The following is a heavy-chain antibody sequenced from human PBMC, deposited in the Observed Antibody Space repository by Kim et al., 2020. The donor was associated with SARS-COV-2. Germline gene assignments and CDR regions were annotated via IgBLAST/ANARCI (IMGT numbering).Heavy chain of an antibody. D-gene: IGHD6-13*01. Sequence: KYAPQVRGRVTMTTDTSASTAYMKLRSLRSDDTAVYYCARTAAAGTGSDYWGQGTLVTVSS. V-gene: IGHV1-18*01. J-gene: IGHJ4*02. CDR3: ARTAAAGTGSDY.